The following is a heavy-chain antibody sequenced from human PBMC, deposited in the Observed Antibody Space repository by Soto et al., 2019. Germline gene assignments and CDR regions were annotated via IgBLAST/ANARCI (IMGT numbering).Heavy chain of an antibody. CDR2: INSDGSST. D-gene: IGHD3-3*01. Sequence: LRLSCAASGFTFSSYWMHWVRQAPGKGLVWVSRINSDGSSTSYADSVRGRFTISRDNAKNTLYLQMNSLRAEDTAVYYCARDGQSGSSETYYDFWSGYYTSYYYYSMDVWGQGTTVTVS. CDR1: GFTFSSYW. J-gene: IGHJ6*02. CDR3: ARDGQSGSSETYYDFWSGYYTSYYYYSMDV. V-gene: IGHV3-74*01.